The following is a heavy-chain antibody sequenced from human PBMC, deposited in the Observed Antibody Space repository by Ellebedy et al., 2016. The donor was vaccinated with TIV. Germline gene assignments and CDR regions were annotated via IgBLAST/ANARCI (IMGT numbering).Heavy chain of an antibody. V-gene: IGHV4-34*01. J-gene: IGHJ4*02. CDR1: GGSFSGYY. Sequence: SQTLSLTCAVYGGSFSGYYWSWIRQPPGKRLEWIGEINHRGSTNYNPSLKSRVTISVDTSKNQFSLKLSSVTAADTAVYYCARVSSRSAPNIAAAGTIDYWGQGTLVTVSS. CDR3: ARVSSRSAPNIAAAGTIDY. CDR2: INHRGST. D-gene: IGHD6-13*01.